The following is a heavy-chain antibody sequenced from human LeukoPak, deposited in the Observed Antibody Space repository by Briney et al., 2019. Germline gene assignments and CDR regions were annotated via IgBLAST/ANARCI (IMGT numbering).Heavy chain of an antibody. CDR1: GDSVSSNSAA. J-gene: IGHJ4*02. D-gene: IGHD3-10*01. Sequence: SQTLSLTCAISGDSVSSNSAAWNWIRQSPSRGLEWLGRTYYRSKWDNDYAVSVKSRITINPDTSKNQFSLQLNSVTPEDTAVYYCTRFFTQLLWFGESNYFDYWGQGTLVTVSS. CDR2: TYYRSKWDN. V-gene: IGHV6-1*01. CDR3: TRFFTQLLWFGESNYFDY.